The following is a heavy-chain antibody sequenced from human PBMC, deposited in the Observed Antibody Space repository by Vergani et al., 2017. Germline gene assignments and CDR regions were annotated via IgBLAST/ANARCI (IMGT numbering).Heavy chain of an antibody. CDR2: IYYSGIT. Sequence: QLQLQQSGPGLVKPSETLFLTCTVSADSISSGSYYWGWIRQPPGKSLEWIGSIYYSGITYYNPSLKSRVAISVDTSKNQFSLKVTSVTAADTTVYFCARQRPGSGWSPGDFDDWGQGLLVTVSS. CDR1: ADSISSGSYY. CDR3: ARQRPGSGWSPGDFDD. J-gene: IGHJ4*02. D-gene: IGHD6-19*01. V-gene: IGHV4-39*01.